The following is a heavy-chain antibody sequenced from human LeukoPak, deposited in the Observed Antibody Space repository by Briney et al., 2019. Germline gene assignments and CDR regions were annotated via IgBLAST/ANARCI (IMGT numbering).Heavy chain of an antibody. CDR1: RFTFSNFW. J-gene: IGHJ4*02. Sequence: GGSLRLSCAASRFTFSNFWMNWVCQAPGKGLEWVASINQDVSRIHYVDSVKGRFTISRDNAKSSLFLQMTSLRVEDTAVYYCARLKDDVTKFDYWGQGTLVTVSS. CDR2: INQDVSRI. V-gene: IGHV3-7*01. D-gene: IGHD2-8*01. CDR3: ARLKDDVTKFDY.